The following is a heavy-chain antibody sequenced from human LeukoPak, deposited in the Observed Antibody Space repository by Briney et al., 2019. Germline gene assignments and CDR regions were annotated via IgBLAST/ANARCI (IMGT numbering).Heavy chain of an antibody. CDR1: GDSISNSNYY. J-gene: IGHJ4*02. D-gene: IGHD6-13*01. CDR2: IYYSGTT. Sequence: RPSETLSLTCSVSGDSISNSNYYWGWIRQPPGKGLEWIGSIYYSGTTYYSPSLESRITISLDKSKNQFSLKLSSVTATDTSVYYCVRIRLDQQLVTDYWGQGILVTVSS. V-gene: IGHV4-39*01. CDR3: VRIRLDQQLVTDY.